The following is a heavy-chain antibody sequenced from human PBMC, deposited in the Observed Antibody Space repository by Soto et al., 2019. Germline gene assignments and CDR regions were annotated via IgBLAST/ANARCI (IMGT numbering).Heavy chain of an antibody. CDR3: ARGRYCLTGRCFPNWFDS. J-gene: IGHJ5*01. CDR2: IYKSATT. V-gene: IGHV4-30-4*01. Sequence: SETLSLTCSVSGNSISTVDYFWAWIRQPPGQALEYIGYIYKSATTYYNPSFEGRVAISLDTSKSHFSLNVTSVTAADTAVYFCARGRYCLTGRCFPNWFDSWGQGTLVTVSS. D-gene: IGHD2-15*01. CDR1: GNSISTVDYF.